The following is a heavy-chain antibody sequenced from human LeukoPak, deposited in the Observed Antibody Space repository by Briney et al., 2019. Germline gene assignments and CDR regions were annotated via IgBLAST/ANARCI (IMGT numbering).Heavy chain of an antibody. CDR1: GFTFSSYA. Sequence: GGSLRLSCAASGFTFSSYAMSWVRQAPGKGLEWVSAISGSGGSTYYADSVKGRFTISRDNSKNTLYLQMNSLRAEDTAVYYCAKASVRGAVAGTALGYWGQGTLVTVSS. V-gene: IGHV3-23*01. CDR2: ISGSGGST. D-gene: IGHD6-19*01. J-gene: IGHJ4*02. CDR3: AKASVRGAVAGTALGY.